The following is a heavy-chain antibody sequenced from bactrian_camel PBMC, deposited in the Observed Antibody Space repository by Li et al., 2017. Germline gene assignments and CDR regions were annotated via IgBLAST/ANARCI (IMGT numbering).Heavy chain of an antibody. CDR1: YTYNEGD. Sequence: HVQLVESGGGSVQAGGSLRLSCGYTYNEGDMAWFRQGPGLEREGVASIYPTGRTTYYADSVKGRFTISRDDAKNAWYLQMNSLTIDDTGAYYCAACGTAYQGQGTQVTVS. V-gene: IGHV3S61*01. J-gene: IGHJ4*01. CDR2: IYPTGRTT.